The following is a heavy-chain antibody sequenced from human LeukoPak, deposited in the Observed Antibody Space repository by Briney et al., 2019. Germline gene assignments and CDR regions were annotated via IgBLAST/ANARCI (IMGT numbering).Heavy chain of an antibody. Sequence: GGSLRLSCAASGFTFSSYSMNWVRQAPGKGLEWVSSISSSSSYIYYADSVKGRFTISRDNAKNSLYLQMNSLRAEDTAVYYCARDNWLGPLTRTLVFDYWGQGTLVTVSS. J-gene: IGHJ4*02. CDR3: ARDNWLGPLTRTLVFDY. V-gene: IGHV3-21*01. CDR1: GFTFSSYS. CDR2: ISSSSSYI. D-gene: IGHD6-19*01.